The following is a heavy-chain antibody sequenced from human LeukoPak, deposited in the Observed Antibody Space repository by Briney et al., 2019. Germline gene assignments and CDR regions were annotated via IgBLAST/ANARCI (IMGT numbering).Heavy chain of an antibody. V-gene: IGHV3-30-3*02. CDR1: GFTFSDYA. Sequence: PGGSLRLSCGASGFTFSDYALHWVRQAPGKGLEWVAVISYDGNNRYYADSVKGRFTISRDNSKKTVYLQMNSLRAEDTALYYCVKTDGSAWYPFEYWGQGTLVTVSS. CDR2: ISYDGNNR. D-gene: IGHD6-19*01. CDR3: VKTDGSAWYPFEY. J-gene: IGHJ4*02.